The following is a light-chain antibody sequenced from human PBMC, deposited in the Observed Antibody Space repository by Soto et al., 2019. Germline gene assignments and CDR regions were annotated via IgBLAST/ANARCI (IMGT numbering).Light chain of an antibody. CDR3: CSSAGSSTV. V-gene: IGLV2-23*01. Sequence: QPVLTQPASVSGSPGQSITISCTGTSSDVGSYNLVSWYQQHPGKAPKLMIYEGSKRPSGVSNRFSGSKSGNTASLTISGLQAEDESDYYCCSSAGSSTVFGGGTKLTVL. CDR2: EGS. J-gene: IGLJ2*01. CDR1: SSDVGSYNL.